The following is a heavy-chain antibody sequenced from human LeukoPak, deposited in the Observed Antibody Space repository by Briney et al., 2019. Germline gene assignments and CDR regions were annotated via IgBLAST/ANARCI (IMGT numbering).Heavy chain of an antibody. CDR3: ARGKTTVYCGGDCYAFDY. Sequence: ASVKVSCKASEYTFTGYYMHWVRQAPGQGLEWMGWISPNSGGTNYAQKFQGRVTMTSDTSISTAYMELSRLRSDDTAVYYCARGKTTVYCGGDCYAFDYWGQGSLVTVSS. CDR1: EYTFTGYY. V-gene: IGHV1-2*02. J-gene: IGHJ4*02. D-gene: IGHD2-21*02. CDR2: ISPNSGGT.